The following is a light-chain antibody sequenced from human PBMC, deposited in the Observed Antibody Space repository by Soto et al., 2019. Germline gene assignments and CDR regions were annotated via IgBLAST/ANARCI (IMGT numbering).Light chain of an antibody. CDR3: CSYAGGYIWV. V-gene: IGLV2-11*01. Sequence: QSALTQPRSVSGSPGQSVTISCTGTSSDVGGYNYVSWYQQYPGKAPILMIYDVTKRPSGVPDRFSGSKSGNTASLTISGLQAEDEADYYCCSYAGGYIWVFGGGTKVTVL. CDR2: DVT. J-gene: IGLJ3*02. CDR1: SSDVGGYNY.